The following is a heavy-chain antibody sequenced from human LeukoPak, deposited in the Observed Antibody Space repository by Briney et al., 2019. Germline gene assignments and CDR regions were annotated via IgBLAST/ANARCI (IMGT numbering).Heavy chain of an antibody. CDR1: GRSFSGYY. V-gene: IGHV4-34*01. Sequence: PSETLSLTCAVYGRSFSGYYWSWIRQPPGKGLEWIGEINHSGSTNYNPSLKSRVTISVDTSKNQFSLKLSSVTAADTAVYYCARHIVVVPAAMYSNYYYYMDVWGKGTTVTISS. J-gene: IGHJ6*03. CDR2: INHSGST. D-gene: IGHD2-2*01. CDR3: ARHIVVVPAAMYSNYYYYMDV.